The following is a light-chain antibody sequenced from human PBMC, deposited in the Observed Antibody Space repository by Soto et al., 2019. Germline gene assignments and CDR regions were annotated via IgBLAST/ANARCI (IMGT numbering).Light chain of an antibody. CDR3: QHYGSSPWT. J-gene: IGKJ1*01. Sequence: EIVLTQSPGTLSLSPGERATLSCRASQSVSSSHLAWYQQKPGQAPRPLIYGASSRAIGIPDRFSGSGSGTDFTLTISRLEPEDFAVDYCQHYGSSPWTFGQGTKVDIK. CDR2: GAS. V-gene: IGKV3-20*01. CDR1: QSVSSSH.